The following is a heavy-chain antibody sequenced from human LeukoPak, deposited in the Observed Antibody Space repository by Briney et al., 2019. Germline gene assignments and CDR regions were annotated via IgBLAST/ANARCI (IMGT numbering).Heavy chain of an antibody. J-gene: IGHJ4*02. CDR3: AGPMTSIDY. CDR2: ISTTGSTI. Sequence: GGSLRLSCAASGFTFSSFEMNWVRQTPGKGLEWVSYISTTGSTIYYADSVKGRFTISRDNAKNSPYLQMNSLRAEDTAVYYCAGPMTSIDYWGQGTLVTVSS. CDR1: GFTFSSFE. V-gene: IGHV3-48*03.